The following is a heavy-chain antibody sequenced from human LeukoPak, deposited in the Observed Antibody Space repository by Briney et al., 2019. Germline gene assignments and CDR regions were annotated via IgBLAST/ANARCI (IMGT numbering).Heavy chain of an antibody. D-gene: IGHD3-10*01. V-gene: IGHV4-4*07. Sequence: SETLSLTCTISGASISSHYYRWIRQSAGQGLEWIGRMSISGNTNYNPSLKSRVTISGDKSKNQFSLKLSSVTAADTAMYYCARQSAGSYVYFDLWGQGTLVTVSS. CDR1: GASISSHY. J-gene: IGHJ4*02. CDR2: MSISGNT. CDR3: ARQSAGSYVYFDL.